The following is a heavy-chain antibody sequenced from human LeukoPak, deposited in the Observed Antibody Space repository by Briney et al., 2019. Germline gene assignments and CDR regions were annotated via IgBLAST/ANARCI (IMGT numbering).Heavy chain of an antibody. CDR3: AKGRTEGGTLALDY. CDR1: GFTFSSYA. J-gene: IGHJ4*02. Sequence: PGRSLRLSCAASGFTFSSYAMTWVRQAPGKGLEWVSGISGSGGNTYYTDSVRGRLSISRDNSKNTLYLQVNSLRAEDTAVYYCAKGRTEGGTLALDYWGQGTLVTVSS. D-gene: IGHD6-19*01. CDR2: ISGSGGNT. V-gene: IGHV3-23*01.